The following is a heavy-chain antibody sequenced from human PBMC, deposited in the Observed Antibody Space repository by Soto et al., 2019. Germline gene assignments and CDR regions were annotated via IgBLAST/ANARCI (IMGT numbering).Heavy chain of an antibody. CDR3: ARGGILNWYFDL. D-gene: IGHD1-26*01. CDR2: INSDGSST. Sequence: EVQLVESGGGLVQPGGSLRLSCAASGFTFSSYWMHWVRQAPGKGLVWVSRINSDGSSTSYADSVKGRFTISRDNSKNTLYLQINSLRADDTAVYYCARGGILNWYFDLWGRGPLVTVSS. J-gene: IGHJ2*01. CDR1: GFTFSSYW. V-gene: IGHV3-74*01.